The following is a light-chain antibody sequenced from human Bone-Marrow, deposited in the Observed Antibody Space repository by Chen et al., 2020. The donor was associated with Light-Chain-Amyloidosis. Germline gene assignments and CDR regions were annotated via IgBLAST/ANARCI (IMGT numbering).Light chain of an antibody. CDR2: DDS. V-gene: IGLV3-21*02. Sequence: SYVLTQPSSVSVAPGQTATIACGGNNIGSTSVHWYQQPPGQAPLLVVYDDSDRPSGIPERLSGSNSGNTATLTISRVEAGDEADYYCQVWDRSGDRPVFGGGTKLTVL. J-gene: IGLJ3*02. CDR3: QVWDRSGDRPV. CDR1: NIGSTS.